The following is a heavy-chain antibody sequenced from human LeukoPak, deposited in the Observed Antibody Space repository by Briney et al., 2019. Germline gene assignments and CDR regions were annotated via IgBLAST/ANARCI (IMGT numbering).Heavy chain of an antibody. J-gene: IGHJ4*02. CDR2: IFYSGTT. Sequence: SETLSLTCTVSNDSISPLYWGWIRQPPGKGLEFVGYIFYSGTTNFNPSLKSRVTLSVDTSKNQFSLRLNSVTAADTAVYYCARGGSAAKYYFDSWGQGTLVTVSS. V-gene: IGHV4-59*11. D-gene: IGHD6-13*01. CDR1: NDSISPLY. CDR3: ARGGSAAKYYFDS.